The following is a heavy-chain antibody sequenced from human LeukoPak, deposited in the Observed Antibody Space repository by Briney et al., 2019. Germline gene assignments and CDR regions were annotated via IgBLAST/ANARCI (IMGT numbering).Heavy chain of an antibody. CDR2: IYSGGST. CDR1: GFTVSSNY. V-gene: IGHV3-66*04. D-gene: IGHD3-22*01. Sequence: SGGSLRLSCAASGFTVSSNYMSWVRQAPGKGLEWVSVIYSGGSTYYADSVKGRFTISRDNSKNTLYLQMNSLRAEDTAVYYCARLGANYYDSSPPGYWGQGTLVTVSS. J-gene: IGHJ4*02. CDR3: ARLGANYYDSSPPGY.